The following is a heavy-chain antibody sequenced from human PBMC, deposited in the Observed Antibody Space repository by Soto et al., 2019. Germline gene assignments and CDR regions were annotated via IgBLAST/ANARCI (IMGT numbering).Heavy chain of an antibody. CDR2: ISPYDDNT. D-gene: IGHD3-22*01. Sequence: QVQLVQSGTEVKKPGASVKVSCKASGYTFTSYGISWVRQAPGQGLEWMGWISPYDDNTNYAHNLQGRVTMTTDTSTRTAYMELRSLRSDVTAVYYCARGRYYDSSGSPNYHYYGMDAWGQGTTVTVS. CDR3: ARGRYYDSSGSPNYHYYGMDA. CDR1: GYTFTSYG. J-gene: IGHJ6*02. V-gene: IGHV1-18*01.